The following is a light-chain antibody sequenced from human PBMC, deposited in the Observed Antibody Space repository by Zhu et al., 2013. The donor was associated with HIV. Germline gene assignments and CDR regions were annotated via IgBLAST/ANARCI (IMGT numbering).Light chain of an antibody. J-gene: IGKJ5*01. V-gene: IGKV3-15*01. CDR3: QQYNNWPPIT. CDR2: GAS. CDR1: EIFSRFY. Sequence: EIVLTQSPGTLSLSPGERATLSCRASEIFSRFYLAWYQQRPGQAPRLLIYGASTRATGVPARFSGSGSGTEFTLTVSSLQSEDFAVYFCQQYNNWPPITFGQGTRLEIK.